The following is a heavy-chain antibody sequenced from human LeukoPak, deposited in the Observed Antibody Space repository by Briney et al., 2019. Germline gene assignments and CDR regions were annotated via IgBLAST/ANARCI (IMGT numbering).Heavy chain of an antibody. J-gene: IGHJ6*03. Sequence: ASVKVSCKASGYTFTSYGISLVRQAPGQGLEWMGWISAYNGNTNYAQKLQGRVTMTRDTSISTAYMELSRLRSDDTAVYYCARGVGFWSGYYSSLGYMDVWRKGTTVTVFS. CDR3: ARGVGFWSGYYSSLGYMDV. V-gene: IGHV1-18*01. D-gene: IGHD3-3*01. CDR1: GYTFTSYG. CDR2: ISAYNGNT.